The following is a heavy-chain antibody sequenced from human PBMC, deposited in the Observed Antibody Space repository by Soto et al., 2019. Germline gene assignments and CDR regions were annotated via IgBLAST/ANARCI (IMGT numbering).Heavy chain of an antibody. CDR3: ARDPRSINGTTYSEDFQH. D-gene: IGHD1-20*01. CDR1: GGTFSGYA. J-gene: IGHJ1*01. Sequence: QAQLMQSGAEVKKPGSSVKVSCKASGGTFSGYAINWVRQAPGQGLEWMGGIIPLLGITDYGQKFQGRITIAADESTGTAYMDLRGLRSEDTAVYYCARDPRSINGTTYSEDFQHWGQGTLVSVSS. CDR2: IIPLLGIT. V-gene: IGHV1-69*01.